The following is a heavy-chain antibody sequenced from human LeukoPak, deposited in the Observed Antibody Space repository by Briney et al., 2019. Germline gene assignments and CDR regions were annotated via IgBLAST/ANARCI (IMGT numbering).Heavy chain of an antibody. CDR1: GYSFTSYW. Sequence: GESLKISCKGSGYSFTSYWIGWVRQMPGKGLEWMGIIYPGDSDTRYSPSFQGQVTISADKSISTAYLQWSSLKASDTAMYYCARQTVGATSGRAFDIWGQGTMVTVSS. J-gene: IGHJ3*02. CDR2: IYPGDSDT. V-gene: IGHV5-51*01. D-gene: IGHD1-26*01. CDR3: ARQTVGATSGRAFDI.